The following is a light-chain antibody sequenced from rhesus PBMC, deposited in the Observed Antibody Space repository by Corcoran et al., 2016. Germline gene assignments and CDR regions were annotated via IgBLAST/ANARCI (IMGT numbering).Light chain of an antibody. V-gene: IGKV3-42*02. CDR1: QSVSRS. J-gene: IGKJ1*01. Sequence: EIVLTQSPATLSLSPGERVTLSCRASQSVSRSLAWYQQKPGQTPRLLLYDASTRATGIPDRVSGSGSGTDFTLTISRLEPEDFGVYYCPQSTNWPWTFGQGTKVEIK. CDR3: PQSTNWPWT. CDR2: DAS.